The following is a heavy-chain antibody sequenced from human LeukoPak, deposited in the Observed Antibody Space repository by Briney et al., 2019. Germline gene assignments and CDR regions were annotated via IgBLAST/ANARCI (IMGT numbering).Heavy chain of an antibody. CDR1: GFTFSNYW. D-gene: IGHD6-19*01. CDR2: ISSSSSYI. Sequence: GGSLRLSCAASGFTFSNYWMHWVRQAPGKGLEWVSSISSSSSYIYYADSVKGRFTISRDNAKNSLYLQMNSLRAEDTAVYYCARLAVAVFFDYWGQGTLVTVSS. V-gene: IGHV3-21*01. J-gene: IGHJ4*02. CDR3: ARLAVAVFFDY.